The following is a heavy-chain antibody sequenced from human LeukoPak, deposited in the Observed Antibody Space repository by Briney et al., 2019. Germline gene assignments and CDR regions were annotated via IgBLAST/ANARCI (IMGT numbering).Heavy chain of an antibody. J-gene: IGHJ5*02. CDR3: TKGDDYGANTRLPKFNWFDP. V-gene: IGHV3-30*02. CDR1: GFTFTTCA. Sequence: GGSLRLSCAASGFTFTTCAMHWVRQAPGKGLEWAAYIRYDGNNKNYADSVKGRFTISRDNSKDMLYLQMNSLRPEDKAVYYCTKGDDYGANTRLPKFNWFDPWGQGTLVTVSS. CDR2: IRYDGNNK. D-gene: IGHD4-23*01.